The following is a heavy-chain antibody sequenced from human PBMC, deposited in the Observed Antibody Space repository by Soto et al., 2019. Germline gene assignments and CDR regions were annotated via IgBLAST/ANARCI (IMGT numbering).Heavy chain of an antibody. J-gene: IGHJ6*02. CDR1: GDSVSNGDYS. V-gene: IGHV4-30-4*01. D-gene: IGHD4-17*01. CDR3: ASDPYQDYGDSYYYYALDA. CDR2: FYYVTGP. Sequence: QVHLQESGPGLVKPSETLSLTCSVSGDSVSNGDYSWSWIRQPTGKGLEWIGDFYYVTGPYYNPSLQSRVTMSMDTSKNPDSLNLTAVTAADTAVYFGASDPYQDYGDSYYYYALDAWGPELTVTVSS.